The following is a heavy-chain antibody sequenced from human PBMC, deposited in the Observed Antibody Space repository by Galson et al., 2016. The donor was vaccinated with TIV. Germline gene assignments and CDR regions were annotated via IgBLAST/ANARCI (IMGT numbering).Heavy chain of an antibody. CDR3: ARASSRWLITVHLDY. CDR1: GDSVSSHSAA. V-gene: IGHV6-1*01. CDR2: TYYRSKWDN. Sequence: CAISGDSVSSHSAAWNWIRQSPSRGLEWLGRTYYRSKWDNDYAASVKSRITINPDTSKNQFSLQFNSVTPEDTSVSYCARASSRWLITVHLDYWGQGTLVTVSS. J-gene: IGHJ4*02. D-gene: IGHD6-13*01.